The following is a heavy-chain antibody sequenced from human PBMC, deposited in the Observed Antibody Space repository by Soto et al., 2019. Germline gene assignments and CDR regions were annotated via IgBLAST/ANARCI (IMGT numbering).Heavy chain of an antibody. Sequence: GGSLRLSCAASGFTFSSYAMSWVRQAPGKGLEWVSAISGSGGSTYYADSVKGRFTISRDNSKNTLYLQMNSLRAEDTAVYYCAKDILLREPIAAAAKGWGQGTLVTVSS. CDR1: GFTFSSYA. V-gene: IGHV3-23*01. D-gene: IGHD6-13*01. J-gene: IGHJ4*02. CDR3: AKDILLREPIAAAAKG. CDR2: ISGSGGST.